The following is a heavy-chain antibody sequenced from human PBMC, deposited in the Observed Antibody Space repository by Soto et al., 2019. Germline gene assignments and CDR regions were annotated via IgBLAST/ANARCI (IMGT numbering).Heavy chain of an antibody. J-gene: IGHJ5*02. D-gene: IGHD2-2*01. V-gene: IGHV3-23*01. Sequence: EVQLLESGGGLVQPGGSLRLSCAASGFTFSSYAMSWVRQSPGKGLEWVSDISGSGDSTYYAESVKGRFTISRDNSKHTLSLQMNSLRAEDTAVYFCAKDWCHISTARCYGYNWFDPWGQGTLVTVSS. CDR1: GFTFSSYA. CDR3: AKDWCHISTARCYGYNWFDP. CDR2: ISGSGDST.